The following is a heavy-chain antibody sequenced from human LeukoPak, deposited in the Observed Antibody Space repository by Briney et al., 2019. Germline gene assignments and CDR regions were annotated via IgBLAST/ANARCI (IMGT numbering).Heavy chain of an antibody. Sequence: SETLSLTCTVSGGSISSSSYYWGWIRQPPGKGLEWIGSIYYSGSTYYNPSLKSRVTISVDTSKNQFSLKLSSVTAADTAVYYCARRPHSGWSDYWGQGTLVTVSS. D-gene: IGHD6-19*01. CDR1: GGSISSSSYY. CDR2: IYYSGST. J-gene: IGHJ4*02. CDR3: ARRPHSGWSDY. V-gene: IGHV4-39*01.